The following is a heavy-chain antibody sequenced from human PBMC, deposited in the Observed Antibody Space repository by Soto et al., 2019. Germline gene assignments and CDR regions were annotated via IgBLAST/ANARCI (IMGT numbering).Heavy chain of an antibody. CDR3: SPGSYSTMILVRFDY. CDR1: GFTFSNAW. J-gene: IGHJ4*01. Sequence: GGSLRLSCAASGFTFSNAWINWVRQAPGKGLEWVGRIKSKTDGGTTDFAAPVKGRFAISRDDSKDMVYLQMNSLKTEDTGIIYCSPGSYSTMILVRFDYWGHGTLVTVSS. D-gene: IGHD3-22*01. CDR2: IKSKTDGGTT. V-gene: IGHV3-15*07.